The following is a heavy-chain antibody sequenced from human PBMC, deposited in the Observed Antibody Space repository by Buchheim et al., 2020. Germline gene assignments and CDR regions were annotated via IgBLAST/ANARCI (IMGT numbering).Heavy chain of an antibody. Sequence: QVTLRESGPALVKPKQTLTLTCSFSGFSLKTRGVCVSWIRQPPGKALEWLTLIDWDDEKYYNTSLQTRLTISKDTSKNQVVLTMTNVDPVDTATYYCARARHDYGDYSLFYYYLDVWGKGIT. CDR1: GFSLKTRGVC. D-gene: IGHD4-17*01. J-gene: IGHJ6*03. CDR2: IDWDDEK. CDR3: ARARHDYGDYSLFYYYLDV. V-gene: IGHV2-70*01.